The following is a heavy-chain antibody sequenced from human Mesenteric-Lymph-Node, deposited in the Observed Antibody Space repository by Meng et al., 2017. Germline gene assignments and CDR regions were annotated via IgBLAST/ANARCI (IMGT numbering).Heavy chain of an antibody. J-gene: IGHJ5*02. V-gene: IGHV3-7*03. CDR2: IKRDGSDK. D-gene: IGHD3-10*01. CDR3: ARTYSGESWVKFYP. CDR1: GFTFRSYW. Sequence: GGSLRLSCAASGFTFRSYWMSWVRQAPGKGLEWVANIKRDGSDKYYGCSVKGRFTISRDNAENSLYLQMNSLTAEDTAAYYCARTYSGESWVKFYPWGQGTLVTVSS.